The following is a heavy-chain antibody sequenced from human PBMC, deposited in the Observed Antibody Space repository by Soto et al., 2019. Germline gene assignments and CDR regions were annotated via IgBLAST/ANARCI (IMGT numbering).Heavy chain of an antibody. CDR3: ARQPRLSEWSLNALDI. V-gene: IGHV4-39*01. CDR1: GDSVSSTHYC. J-gene: IGHJ3*02. CDR2: IFYSGST. D-gene: IGHD3-3*01. Sequence: QLQLQESGPGLVKPSETLSLTCSVSGDSVSSTHYCWGWVRQPPGKGLEWIGTIFYSGSTYYSPSLKSRVTMSVCTPKNQFSLKLSSVTAADTAVYYCARQPRLSEWSLNALDIWGQWTMVTVSS.